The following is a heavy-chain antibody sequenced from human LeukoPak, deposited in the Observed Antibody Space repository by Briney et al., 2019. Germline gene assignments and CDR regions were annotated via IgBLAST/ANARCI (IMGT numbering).Heavy chain of an antibody. CDR2: IYYSGST. Sequence: SETLSLTCTVSGGSISSYCWSWIRQPPGKGLEWIGYIYYSGSTNYNPSLKSRVTISVDTSKNQFSLKLSSVTAADTAVYYCARDSLAYCGGDCLDAFDIWGQGTMVTVSS. V-gene: IGHV4-59*01. D-gene: IGHD2-21*02. CDR3: ARDSLAYCGGDCLDAFDI. CDR1: GGSISSYC. J-gene: IGHJ3*02.